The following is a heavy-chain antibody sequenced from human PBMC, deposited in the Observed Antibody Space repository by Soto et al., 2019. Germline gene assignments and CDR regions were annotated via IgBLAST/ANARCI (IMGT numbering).Heavy chain of an antibody. Sequence: GGSLRLSCAASGFTFSSYAMSWVRQAPGKGLEWVSGISGSGGGIYYADSVKGRFTISRDNSKNKLYLQMNSLRGEDTAAYYCARFASDYSPYGMDFWGQGTTVTVSS. CDR1: GFTFSSYA. J-gene: IGHJ6*02. CDR2: ISGSGGGI. D-gene: IGHD3-3*01. CDR3: ARFASDYSPYGMDF. V-gene: IGHV3-23*01.